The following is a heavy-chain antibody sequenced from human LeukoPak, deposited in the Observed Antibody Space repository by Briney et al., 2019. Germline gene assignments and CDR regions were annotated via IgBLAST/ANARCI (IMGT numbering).Heavy chain of an antibody. D-gene: IGHD5-12*01. CDR1: GGSISSSSYY. J-gene: IGHJ4*02. CDR3: AKWSGYNDY. Sequence: PSETLSLTCTVSGGSISSSSYYWGWIRQPPDKGLEWIGNIYYDGSTYDNPSLKSRVTMSVDTSKNQFSLKLSSVTAADTAVYYCAKWSGYNDYWGQGTLVTVSS. CDR2: IYYDGST. V-gene: IGHV4-39*07.